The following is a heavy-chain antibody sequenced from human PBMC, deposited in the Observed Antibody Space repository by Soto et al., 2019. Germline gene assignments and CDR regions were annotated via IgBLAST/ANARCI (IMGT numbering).Heavy chain of an antibody. D-gene: IGHD3-3*01. CDR3: ARDVTIFGVVTQKYYYYGMDV. V-gene: IGHV3-72*01. Sequence: EVQLVESGGGLVQPGGSLRLSCAASGFTFSDHYMDWVRQAPGKGLEWVGRTRNKANRYTTEYAASVKGRFTISRDDSYNSMYRHMKSLNTEYTAVYYCARDVTIFGVVTQKYYYYGMDVWGQGATVTVSS. CDR2: TRNKANRYTT. CDR1: GFTFSDHY. J-gene: IGHJ6*02.